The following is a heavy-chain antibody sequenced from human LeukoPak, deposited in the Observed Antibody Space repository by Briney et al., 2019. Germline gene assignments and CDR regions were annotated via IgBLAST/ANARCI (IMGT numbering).Heavy chain of an antibody. CDR3: GFWNGYRYYYDY. J-gene: IGHJ4*02. D-gene: IGHD3-3*01. Sequence: GGSLRLSCAASGFTVSTNYLSWVRQAPGKGLERVSVIYSGGSTYYADSVKGRCTISRDNSKNTLYLQMNSLRAEDTAVYYCGFWNGYRYYYDYWGQGTLVTVSS. CDR1: GFTVSTNY. V-gene: IGHV3-53*01. CDR2: IYSGGST.